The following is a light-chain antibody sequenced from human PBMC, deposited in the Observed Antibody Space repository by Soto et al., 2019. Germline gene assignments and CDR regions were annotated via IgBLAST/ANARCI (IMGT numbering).Light chain of an antibody. CDR3: LQSYRAPRT. CDR2: KAS. CDR1: QSISTY. V-gene: IGKV1-39*01. Sequence: DIQMTQSPSSLSASVGDRVIITCRASQSISTYLHWYQQKSGKAPKLLIYKASNLQSGVPSRFSGSGSGTDFTLTITSLQPEDFATYYCLQSYRAPRTFGRGTKVEI. J-gene: IGKJ2*01.